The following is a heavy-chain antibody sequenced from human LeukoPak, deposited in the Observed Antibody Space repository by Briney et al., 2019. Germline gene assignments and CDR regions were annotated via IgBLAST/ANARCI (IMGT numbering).Heavy chain of an antibody. CDR3: AREGGGGSYSGNFFDY. J-gene: IGHJ4*02. D-gene: IGHD1-26*01. V-gene: IGHV4-34*01. Sequence: SETLSLTCGVYGASFSGHSWSWIRQPPGKGLEWIGEINHSGSTNYNPSLKSRVTISVDTSKNQFSLKLSSVTAADTAVYYCAREGGGGSYSGNFFDYWGQGTLVTVSS. CDR1: GASFSGHS. CDR2: INHSGST.